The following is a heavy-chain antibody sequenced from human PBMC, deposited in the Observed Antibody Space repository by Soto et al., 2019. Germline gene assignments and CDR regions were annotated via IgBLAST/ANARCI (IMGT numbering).Heavy chain of an antibody. CDR3: TRANWYSEY. J-gene: IGHJ4*02. D-gene: IGHD7-27*01. V-gene: IGHV4-59*01. CDR1: GVSISNNY. Sequence: QVQLQESGPGLVKPSETLSLTCTVSGVSISNNYWSWIRQPPGKGLEWIGYIYYNGNTNYNPSLKGRGTMSVDTSRNQISLKLTTVAAADTAVYYCTRANWYSEYWGQGTLVTVSS. CDR2: IYYNGNT.